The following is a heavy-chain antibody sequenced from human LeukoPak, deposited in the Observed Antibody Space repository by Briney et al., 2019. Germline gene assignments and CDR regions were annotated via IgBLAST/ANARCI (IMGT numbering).Heavy chain of an antibody. Sequence: SETLSLTCTVSGGSISSSSYYWGWIRQPPGKGLEWIGSIYYSGSTYYNPSLKSRVTISVDTSKNQFSLKLSSVTAADTAVYYCAGYCSSTSCYDYWGQGTLVTVSS. CDR2: IYYSGST. CDR1: GGSISSSSYY. D-gene: IGHD2-2*01. CDR3: AGYCSSTSCYDY. J-gene: IGHJ4*02. V-gene: IGHV4-39*01.